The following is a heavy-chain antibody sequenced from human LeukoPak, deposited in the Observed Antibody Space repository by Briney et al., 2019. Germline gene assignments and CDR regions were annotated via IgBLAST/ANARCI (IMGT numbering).Heavy chain of an antibody. CDR2: IYPGDSKN. J-gene: IGHJ3*02. Sequence: GESLKISCKAFGSTFNSNWIAWVRQMPGKGLEWMGIIYPGDSKNSYSPSFHGQATFSADNSISTAYLQWSTVQSSDTAMYYCARRSYAFFDIWGQGTMVTVSS. CDR3: ARRSYAFFDI. V-gene: IGHV5-51*01. CDR1: GSTFNSNW. D-gene: IGHD3-16*01.